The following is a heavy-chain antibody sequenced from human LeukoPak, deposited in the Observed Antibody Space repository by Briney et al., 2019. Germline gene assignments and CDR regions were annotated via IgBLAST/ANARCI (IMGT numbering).Heavy chain of an antibody. CDR1: GYSISSGYY. D-gene: IGHD2-15*01. CDR2: IYHSGST. J-gene: IGHJ4*02. Sequence: ASETLSLTCAVSGYSISSGYYWGWIRQPPGKGLEWIGSIYHSGSTYYNPSLKSRVTISVDTSKNQFSLKLSSVTAADTAAYYCAAYCSGGSCYSDSDYWGQGTLVTVSS. V-gene: IGHV4-38-2*01. CDR3: AAYCSGGSCYSDSDY.